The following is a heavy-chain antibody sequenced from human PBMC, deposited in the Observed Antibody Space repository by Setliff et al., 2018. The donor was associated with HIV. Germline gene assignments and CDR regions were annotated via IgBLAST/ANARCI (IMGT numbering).Heavy chain of an antibody. CDR3: ARKEKGGAFDI. V-gene: IGHV4-59*11. J-gene: IGHJ3*02. CDR1: GASINSHY. CDR2: YYNGGT. Sequence: SETLSLTCTVSGASINSHYWNWVRQSPAKGLEWIGYYYNGGTSYNPSLQSRVTISVDTPKNQFSLYLNSVTAADTAVYYCARKEKGGAFDIWGLGTLVTVSS.